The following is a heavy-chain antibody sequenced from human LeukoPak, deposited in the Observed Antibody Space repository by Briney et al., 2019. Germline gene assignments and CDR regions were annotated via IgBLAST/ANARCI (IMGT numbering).Heavy chain of an antibody. CDR1: GFTFSSYA. J-gene: IGHJ4*02. CDR2: ISSSSSYT. V-gene: IGHV3-21*05. CDR3: ARGGHFLVAVAGRSNFDY. D-gene: IGHD6-19*01. Sequence: GGSLRLSCAASGFTFSSYAMSWVRQAPGKGLEWVSYISSSSSYTNYADSVKGRFTISRDNAKNSLYLQMNSLRAEDTAVYYCARGGHFLVAVAGRSNFDYWGQGTLVTVSS.